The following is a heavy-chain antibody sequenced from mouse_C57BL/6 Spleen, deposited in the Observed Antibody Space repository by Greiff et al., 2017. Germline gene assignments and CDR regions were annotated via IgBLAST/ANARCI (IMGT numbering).Heavy chain of an antibody. Sequence: EVKLQESGAGLVKPGGSLKLSCAASGFTFSSYAMSWVRQTPEKRLEWVAYISSGGDYIYYADTVKGRFTISRDNARNTLYLQMSSLKSEDTAMYYCTRGRQLRPHFDYWGQGTTLTVSS. CDR2: ISSGGDYI. V-gene: IGHV5-9-1*02. CDR1: GFTFSSYA. J-gene: IGHJ2*01. CDR3: TRGRQLRPHFDY. D-gene: IGHD3-2*02.